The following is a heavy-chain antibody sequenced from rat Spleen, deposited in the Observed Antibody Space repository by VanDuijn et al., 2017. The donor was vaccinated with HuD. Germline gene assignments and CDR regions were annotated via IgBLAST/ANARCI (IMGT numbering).Heavy chain of an antibody. Sequence: EVQLVESGGGLVQPGRSLKLSCVASGFTFNNYWITWIRPAPGKGLEWVASITDTGGSTFYPGSMKGRFTISRDNAKTTLYLQMNSLRSEDTATYYCTRAPTVVGAFDYWGQGVMVTVSS. V-gene: IGHV5-31*01. CDR1: GFTFNNYW. CDR2: ITDTGGST. CDR3: TRAPTVVGAFDY. D-gene: IGHD1-1*01. J-gene: IGHJ2*01.